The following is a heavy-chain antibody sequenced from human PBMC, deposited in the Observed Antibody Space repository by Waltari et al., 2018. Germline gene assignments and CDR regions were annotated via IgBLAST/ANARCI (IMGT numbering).Heavy chain of an antibody. CDR2: IKSDGSAT. D-gene: IGHD1-26*01. J-gene: IGHJ5*02. V-gene: IGHV3-74*01. CDR1: GFTFSTFW. Sequence: EVQLVESGGGLVHPGGSLRLSCEASGFTFSTFWVHWVRQVPGKGQVWVSRIKSDGSATSYADSVKGRFTISRDNAKNTVYLQMNSLRVEDTAVYHRASDVHSGRYGWFDPWGQGTLVTVSS. CDR3: ASDVHSGRYGWFDP.